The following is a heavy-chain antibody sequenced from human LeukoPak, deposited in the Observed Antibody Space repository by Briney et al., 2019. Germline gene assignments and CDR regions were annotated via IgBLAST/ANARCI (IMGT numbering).Heavy chain of an antibody. D-gene: IGHD1-26*01. CDR2: INPNSGGT. Sequence: ASVKVSCKASGYTFTGSYMHWVRQAPGQGLEWMGWINPNSGGTNYAQKFQGRVTMTRDTSISTAYMELSRLRSEDTAVYYCAADLSGSSGVDYWGQGTLVTVSS. CDR3: AADLSGSSGVDY. J-gene: IGHJ4*02. CDR1: GYTFTGSY. V-gene: IGHV1-2*02.